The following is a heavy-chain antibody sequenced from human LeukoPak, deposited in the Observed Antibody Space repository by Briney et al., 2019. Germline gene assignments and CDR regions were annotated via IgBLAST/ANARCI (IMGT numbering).Heavy chain of an antibody. D-gene: IGHD1-7*01. J-gene: IGHJ5*02. CDR2: INGNGDTT. CDR3: ARIGMENFYDL. Sequence: GGSLRLSCAGSGFTFSGFSMHWVRQAPGKGLEYVSAINGNGDTTYYADSVKGRFSISRDNPKNTLYLQMGNLRGEDMALYFCARIGMENFYDLWGQGTLVTVSA. V-gene: IGHV3-64*02. CDR1: GFTFSGFS.